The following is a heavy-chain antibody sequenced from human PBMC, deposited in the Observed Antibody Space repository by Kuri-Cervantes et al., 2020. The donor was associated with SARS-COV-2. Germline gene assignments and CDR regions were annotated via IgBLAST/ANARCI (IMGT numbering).Heavy chain of an antibody. CDR2: IIPIFGTA. Sequence: TVNVSCKASGGTFSSYAISWVRQAPGQGLEWLGGIIPIFGTANYAQKFQGRVTITTDESTGTAYMELSSLRSEDTAVYYCARDAHSSGWTAPGSYWGQGTLVTVSS. CDR3: ARDAHSSGWTAPGSY. CDR1: GGTFSSYA. D-gene: IGHD6-19*01. V-gene: IGHV1-69*05. J-gene: IGHJ4*02.